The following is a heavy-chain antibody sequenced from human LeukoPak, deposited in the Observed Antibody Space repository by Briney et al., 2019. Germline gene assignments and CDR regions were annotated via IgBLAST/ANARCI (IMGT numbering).Heavy chain of an antibody. CDR1: GFTFSSFS. Sequence: GGSLTLSCAASGFTFSSFSMNWVRHAPGKGLEWVSSISSSSSYIYHTDSGKGPFTISRDNAKNSLYLQRNGLRAEDTAVNYCARDREEGGKTASLGGQGTLVTVSS. J-gene: IGHJ4*02. V-gene: IGHV3-21*01. CDR2: ISSSSSYI. D-gene: IGHD3-16*01. CDR3: ARDREEGGKTASL.